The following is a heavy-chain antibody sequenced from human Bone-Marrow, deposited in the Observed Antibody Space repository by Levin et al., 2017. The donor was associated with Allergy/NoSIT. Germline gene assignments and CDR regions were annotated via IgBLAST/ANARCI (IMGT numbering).Heavy chain of an antibody. D-gene: IGHD4/OR15-4a*01. CDR1: GYTFTSYG. CDR3: ARDGAGRWGGGYYYYGMDV. CDR2: ISAYNGNT. V-gene: IGHV1-18*01. J-gene: IGHJ6*02. Sequence: GASVKVSCKASGYTFTSYGISWVRQAPGQGLEWMGWISAYNGNTNYAQKLQGRVTMTTDTSTSTAYMELRSLRSDDTAVYYCARDGAGRWGGGYYYYGMDVWGQGTTVTVSS.